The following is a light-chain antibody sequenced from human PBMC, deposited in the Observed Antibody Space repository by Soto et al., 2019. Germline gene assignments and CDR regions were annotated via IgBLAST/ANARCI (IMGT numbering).Light chain of an antibody. V-gene: IGKV1-5*03. CDR2: KAS. J-gene: IGKJ4*01. CDR1: QTISSW. Sequence: DIQMTQSPSTLSGSVGDRVTITCRASQTISSWLAWYQQKPGKAPKLLIYKASTLKSGVPSRFSGSGSGTEFTLTTSSLQPDDFATYYCQQYNSFSLTFGGGTKVDIK. CDR3: QQYNSFSLT.